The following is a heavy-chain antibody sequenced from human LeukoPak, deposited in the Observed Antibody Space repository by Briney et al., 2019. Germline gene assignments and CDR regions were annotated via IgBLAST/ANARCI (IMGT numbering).Heavy chain of an antibody. CDR3: ARDCFGSTRCQVYGMDV. CDR2: VYHSGST. V-gene: IGHV4-61*08. D-gene: IGHD2-2*01. J-gene: IGHJ6*02. Sequence: PSETLSLTCTVSGDSVSSGGFYWSWIRQPPGKRLEWIGNVYHSGSTNYNPSLKSRVTISVDTSKNQFSLKLTSVTAADTAAYYCARDCFGSTRCQVYGMDVWGQGTTVTVSS. CDR1: GDSVSSGGFY.